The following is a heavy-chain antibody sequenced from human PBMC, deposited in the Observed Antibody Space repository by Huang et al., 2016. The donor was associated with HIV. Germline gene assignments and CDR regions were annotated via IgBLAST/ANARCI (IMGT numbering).Heavy chain of an antibody. CDR3: ARQDTSGWYADPYYFDY. CDR2: SYYRGST. Sequence: QLQLQESGPGLVKPSETLSLTCTVSGGSIRTSGYYWGWIRQPPGQGMAWIGSSYYRGSTSNNPSLKRRVTISVDTSKSQFSLKLSSVTAADTAVYYCARQDTSGWYADPYYFDYWGQGTLVTVSS. CDR1: GGSIRTSGYY. V-gene: IGHV4-39*01. J-gene: IGHJ4*02. D-gene: IGHD6-19*01.